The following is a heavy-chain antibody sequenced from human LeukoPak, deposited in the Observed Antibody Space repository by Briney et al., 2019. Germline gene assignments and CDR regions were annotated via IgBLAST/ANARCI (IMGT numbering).Heavy chain of an antibody. V-gene: IGHV3-23*01. J-gene: IGHJ4*02. CDR2: ISGSGGST. Sequence: GGSLRLSCAASGFTFSSYAMSWVRQAPGKGLEWVSAISGSGGSTYYADSVKGRFSISRDNSKNTLFLQMNSLRVDDTAVYYCARGRGVLGYNFFDFWGQGTQVTVSS. CDR3: ARGRGVLGYNFFDF. D-gene: IGHD5-24*01. CDR1: GFTFSSYA.